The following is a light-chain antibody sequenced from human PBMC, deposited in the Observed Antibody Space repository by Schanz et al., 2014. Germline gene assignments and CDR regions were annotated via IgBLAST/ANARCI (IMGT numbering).Light chain of an antibody. V-gene: IGLV1-44*01. Sequence: QSVLTQPPSASGTPGQKVTISCSGSRSNLGQHNTVNWYQHLPRTAPKLLIYGNDQRPSGVPDRFSGSKSGTSASLAISGLQSEDEADYFCAAWDDSLNGPVFGGGTKLTVL. J-gene: IGLJ2*01. CDR2: GND. CDR1: RSNLGQHNT. CDR3: AAWDDSLNGPV.